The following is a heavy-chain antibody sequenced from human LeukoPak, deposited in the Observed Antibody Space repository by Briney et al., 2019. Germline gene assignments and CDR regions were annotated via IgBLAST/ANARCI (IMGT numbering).Heavy chain of an antibody. CDR2: ISYDGSKK. Sequence: GGSLRLSCVASGFTFSSYGMHWVRQAPGKGLEWVAVISYDGSKKYYADSVKGRFTISRDNSTNTLYLQMNSLRAEDTALYYCAKDLDYYNAGSYYPDYWGQGTLVTVSS. CDR3: AKDLDYYNAGSYYPDY. V-gene: IGHV3-30*18. CDR1: GFTFSSYG. J-gene: IGHJ4*02. D-gene: IGHD3-10*01.